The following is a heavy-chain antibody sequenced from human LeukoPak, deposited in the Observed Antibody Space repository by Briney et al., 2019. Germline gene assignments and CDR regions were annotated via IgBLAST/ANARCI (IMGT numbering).Heavy chain of an antibody. V-gene: IGHV4-39*01. D-gene: IGHD5-18*01. CDR2: IYYSGSN. Sequence: SETLSPTCTVSGGSISSSSYYWGWLRQPPGTGLEGIGSIYYSGSNYYNPSLKSRVTISVDTSKNQFSLKLSSVTAADTAVYYCARQAVDTAMVLFAPWGQGTLVTVSS. J-gene: IGHJ5*02. CDR1: GGSISSSSYY. CDR3: ARQAVDTAMVLFAP.